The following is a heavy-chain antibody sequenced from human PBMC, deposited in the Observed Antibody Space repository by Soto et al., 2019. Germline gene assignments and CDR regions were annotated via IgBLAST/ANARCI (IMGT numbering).Heavy chain of an antibody. CDR2: ISGSGGST. D-gene: IGHD4-17*01. CDR1: GFTFSSYA. J-gene: IGHJ6*02. V-gene: IGHV3-23*01. CDR3: AKDLEERDYGGKYYYYGMDV. Sequence: EVQLLESGGGLVQPGGSLRLSCAASGFTFSSYAMSWVRQAPGKGLEWVSAISGSGGSTYYADSVKGRFTISRDNSKNTLYLHMNSLRAEDTAVYYCAKDLEERDYGGKYYYYGMDVWGQGTTVTVSS.